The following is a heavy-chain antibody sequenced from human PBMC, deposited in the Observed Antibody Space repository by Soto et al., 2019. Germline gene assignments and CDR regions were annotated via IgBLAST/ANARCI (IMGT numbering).Heavy chain of an antibody. J-gene: IGHJ4*02. CDR3: ARSSSHLGVSDY. CDR2: IRSKAYGGRT. Sequence: GGSLRRSWTAAGFTCGDYSMSWFRQAPGKGLEGVGFIRSKAYGGRTEYAASVKGRFTISSDDSKSIAYLQMNTLKTEDTAVYYCARSSSHLGVSDYWRQGTPVPVSS. CDR1: GFTCGDYS. D-gene: IGHD6-13*01. V-gene: IGHV3-49*03.